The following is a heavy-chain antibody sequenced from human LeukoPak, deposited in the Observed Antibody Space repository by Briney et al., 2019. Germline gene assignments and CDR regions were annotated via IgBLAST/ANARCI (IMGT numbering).Heavy chain of an antibody. D-gene: IGHD2/OR15-2a*01. CDR3: AREWQYQFDY. Sequence: SETLSLTCAVSGGSITNYWAWIRQSPGEGLEWIGSVYHSGITYYTPSLKSRVSISVDTSKNQLSLKVTSVTASDTAVYYCAREWQYQFDYWGQGSLVTVSS. CDR1: GGSITNY. J-gene: IGHJ4*02. V-gene: IGHV4-39*07. CDR2: VYHSGIT.